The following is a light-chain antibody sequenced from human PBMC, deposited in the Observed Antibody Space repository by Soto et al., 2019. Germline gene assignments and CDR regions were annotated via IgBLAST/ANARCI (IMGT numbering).Light chain of an antibody. CDR1: QSISSW. J-gene: IGKJ2*01. CDR2: DAS. Sequence: DIQMTQSPSTLSASVGDRVTITCRASQSISSWLAWYQQKPGKAPKLLIYDASSLESGVPSRFSGSGSGTEFTLTISSLQPDDFATYYCQQSHITPPTFGPGTKLEIK. V-gene: IGKV1-5*01. CDR3: QQSHITPPT.